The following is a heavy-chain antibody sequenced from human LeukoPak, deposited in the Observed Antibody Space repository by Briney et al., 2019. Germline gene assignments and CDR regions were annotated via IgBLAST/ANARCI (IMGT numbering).Heavy chain of an antibody. CDR3: ARVLGYDFWSGYPLQPV. CDR1: GGSFSGYY. J-gene: IGHJ4*02. CDR2: IYYSGST. D-gene: IGHD3-3*01. Sequence: SETLSLTCAVYGGSFSGYYWSWIRQPPGKGLEWIGYIYYSGSTNYNPSLKSRVTISVDTSKNQFSLKLSSVTAADTAVYYCARVLGYDFWSGYPLQPVWGQGTLVTVSS. V-gene: IGHV4-59*01.